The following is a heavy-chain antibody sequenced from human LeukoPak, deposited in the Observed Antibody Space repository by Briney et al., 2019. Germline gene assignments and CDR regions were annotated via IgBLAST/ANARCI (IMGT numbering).Heavy chain of an antibody. CDR2: IYYSGST. Sequence: SETLSLTCTVSGGSISSSSYYWGWIRQPPGKGLEWIGSIYYSGSTYYNPSLKGRVTISVDTSKNQFSLKLSSVTAADTAVYYCARHRTYYYDSSGSWYFDLWGRGTLVTVSS. J-gene: IGHJ2*01. CDR3: ARHRTYYYDSSGSWYFDL. D-gene: IGHD3-22*01. V-gene: IGHV4-39*01. CDR1: GGSISSSSYY.